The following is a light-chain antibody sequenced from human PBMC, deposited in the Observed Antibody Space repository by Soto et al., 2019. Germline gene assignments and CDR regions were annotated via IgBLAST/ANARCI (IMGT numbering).Light chain of an antibody. V-gene: IGKV3-20*01. CDR1: QSVYSNY. CDR2: GAS. Sequence: NVLTQSPGTLSLSPGERATLSCRASQSVYSNYVDWYQQKPGQAPRLLIYGASSRATGIPDRFSGSGSGTDFTLTISRLEPEDFAVYYCHQYGGAPHTFGGGTKVEI. J-gene: IGKJ4*01. CDR3: HQYGGAPHT.